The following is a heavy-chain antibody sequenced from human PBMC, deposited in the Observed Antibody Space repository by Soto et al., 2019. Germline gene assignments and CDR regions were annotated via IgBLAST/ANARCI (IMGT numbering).Heavy chain of an antibody. J-gene: IGHJ4*02. V-gene: IGHV5-51*01. CDR2: IYPGDAAT. CDR1: GYSLTSYW. Sequence: RESLRISWKGSGYSLTSYWIRGVRQMPGKGLELMGTIYPGDAATRYRTTCKGQETISADKSISTAYIQWSSLKASDTAMYYCARPNHAAVYFDYWGQGTLLTLSA. D-gene: IGHD2-15*01. CDR3: ARPNHAAVYFDY.